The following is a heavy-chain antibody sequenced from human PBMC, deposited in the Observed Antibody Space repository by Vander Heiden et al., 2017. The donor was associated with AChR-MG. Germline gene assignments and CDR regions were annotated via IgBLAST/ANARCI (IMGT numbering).Heavy chain of an antibody. D-gene: IGHD2-8*01. CDR1: GFTFSTSP. CDR3: ARETNHSFDY. V-gene: IGHV3-48*02. J-gene: IGHJ4*02. CDR2: INSSSSST. Sequence: EVQLVESGGGLVQPGGSLSLPCAASGFTFSTSPMNWVRQAPGKGLEWVAYINSSSSSTYDADSVKGRFTISRDDARNSVFLKMDSLRDEDTAVYYCARETNHSFDYWGQGTLVTVSS.